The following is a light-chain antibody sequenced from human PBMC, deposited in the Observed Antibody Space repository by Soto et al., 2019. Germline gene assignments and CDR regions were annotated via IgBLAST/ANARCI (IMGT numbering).Light chain of an antibody. CDR2: DVS. CDR1: SSDVGGYNY. V-gene: IGLV2-14*01. J-gene: IGLJ2*01. Sequence: LTQPASVSGSPGQSITISCTGTSSDVGGYNYVSWYQQHPGKAPKLMIYDVSNRPSGVSNRFSGSKSGNTASLTISGLQAEDEADYYCSSYTSSSTVWVFGGGTKVTVL. CDR3: SSYTSSSTVWV.